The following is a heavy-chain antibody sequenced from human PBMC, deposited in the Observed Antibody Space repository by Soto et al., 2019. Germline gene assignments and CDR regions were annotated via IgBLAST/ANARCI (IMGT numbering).Heavy chain of an antibody. CDR2: ISNSGSPI. CDR1: GFTFSSHE. D-gene: IGHD2-2*02. CDR3: VRSWGVYCSSTRCYSPWLDP. V-gene: IGHV3-48*03. Sequence: GGSLRLSCVASGFTFSSHEMNWVRQAPGKGLEWVSYISNSGSPIDYAGSVRGRFTISRDNAKNSVILQMNSLRVEDTAVYYCVRSWGVYCSSTRCYSPWLDPWGQGTLVTVS. J-gene: IGHJ5*02.